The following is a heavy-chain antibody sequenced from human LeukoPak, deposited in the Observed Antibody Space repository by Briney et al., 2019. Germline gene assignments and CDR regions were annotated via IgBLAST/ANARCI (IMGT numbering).Heavy chain of an antibody. CDR3: VKDLGDDYENAFDF. V-gene: IGHV3-23*01. D-gene: IGHD4-17*01. CDR2: VSGSGVST. J-gene: IGHJ3*01. CDR1: GFAFSRYA. Sequence: PGGSLRLSCEASGFAFSRYAMSWVRHPPGRGLEWVSSVSGSGVSTFYAASVKRRFTISRDNSKNTVYLQMNSLRAEDTAPYYCVKDLGDDYENAFDFWGQGTLVSLSS.